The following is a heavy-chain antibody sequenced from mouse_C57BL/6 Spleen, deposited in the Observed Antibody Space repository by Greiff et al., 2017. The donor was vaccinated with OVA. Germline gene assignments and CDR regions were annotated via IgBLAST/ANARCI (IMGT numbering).Heavy chain of an antibody. J-gene: IGHJ2*01. D-gene: IGHD4-1*01. CDR1: GFSLTSYG. Sequence: QVQLQQSGPGLVQPSQSLSITCTVSGFSLTSYGVHWVRQSPGKGLEWLGVIWSGGSTDYNAAFISRLSISKDNSKSQVFFKMSSLQADDTAIYYCASSNWDGSFDYWGQGTTLTVSS. V-gene: IGHV2-2*01. CDR3: ASSNWDGSFDY. CDR2: IWSGGST.